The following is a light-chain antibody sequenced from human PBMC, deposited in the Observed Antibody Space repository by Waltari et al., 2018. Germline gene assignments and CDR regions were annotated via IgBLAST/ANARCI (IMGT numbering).Light chain of an antibody. CDR3: QQRINWPPSVT. CDR2: DAS. V-gene: IGKV3-11*01. J-gene: IGKJ5*01. CDR1: QRLSSY. Sequence: EIVLTQSPATLSLSTGERATLSCRASQRLSSYLAWYQQKPGTAPRLLIYDASNRATASPARVSGSGSGTGFALTISRLEPDDCSIYYCQQRINWPPSVTFGQGTRLEIK.